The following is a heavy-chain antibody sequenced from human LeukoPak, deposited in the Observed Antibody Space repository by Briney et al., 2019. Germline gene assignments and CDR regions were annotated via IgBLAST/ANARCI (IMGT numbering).Heavy chain of an antibody. Sequence: GGSLRLSCTASGFTFSSYSMNWVRQAPGKGLEWVSYISSSSSTIYYADSVKGRFTISRDNAKNSLYLQMNSLRAEDTAVYYCARDTGDYNAFDIWGQGTMVTVSS. D-gene: IGHD4-17*01. CDR1: GFTFSSYS. J-gene: IGHJ3*02. CDR2: ISSSSSTI. CDR3: ARDTGDYNAFDI. V-gene: IGHV3-48*01.